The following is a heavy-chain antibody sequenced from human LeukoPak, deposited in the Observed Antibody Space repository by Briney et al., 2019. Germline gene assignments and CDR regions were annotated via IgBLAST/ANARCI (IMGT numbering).Heavy chain of an antibody. CDR1: GGSISSGDYY. J-gene: IGHJ5*02. CDR2: MYYSGST. CDR3: ARPYYYDSRIDP. V-gene: IGHV4-30-4*01. Sequence: SETLSLTCTVSGGSISSGDYYWSWIRQPPGKGLEWIAYMYYSGSTYYNPSLKSRVTMSADTSKNQLSLKLSSVTAADTAVYYCARPYYYDSRIDPWGQGALVTVSS. D-gene: IGHD3-22*01.